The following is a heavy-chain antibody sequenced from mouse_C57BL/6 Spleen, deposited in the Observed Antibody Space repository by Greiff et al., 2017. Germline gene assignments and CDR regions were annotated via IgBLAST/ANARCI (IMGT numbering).Heavy chain of an antibody. CDR2: IWTGGGT. V-gene: IGHV2-9-1*01. J-gene: IGHJ4*01. Sequence: VQLQESGPGLVAPSQSLSITCTVSGFSLTSYAISWVRQPPGKGLEWLGVIWTGGGTNYNSALKSRLSISKDNSKSQVFLKMNSLQTDDTARYYCARNFITTGGYAMDYWGQGTSVTVSS. CDR3: ARNFITTGGYAMDY. D-gene: IGHD1-1*01. CDR1: GFSLTSYA.